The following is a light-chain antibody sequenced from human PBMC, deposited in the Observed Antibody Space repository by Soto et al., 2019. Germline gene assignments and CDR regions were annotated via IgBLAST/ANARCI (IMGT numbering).Light chain of an antibody. CDR3: QSYDSSNHVV. Sequence: NFMLTQPHSVSESPGKTGTISCTRSRGSIASNYVQWYQQRPGSAPTTVIYEDNQRPSGVPDRFSGSIDSSSNSASLTISGLKTEDEADYYCQSYDSSNHVVFGGGTKLTVL. CDR1: RGSIASNY. CDR2: EDN. J-gene: IGLJ2*01. V-gene: IGLV6-57*04.